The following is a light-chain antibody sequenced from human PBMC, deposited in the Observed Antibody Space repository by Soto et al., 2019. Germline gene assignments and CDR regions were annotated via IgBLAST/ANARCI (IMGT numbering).Light chain of an antibody. J-gene: IGKJ2*01. V-gene: IGKV3-20*01. CDR2: GAS. Sequence: EIVLTQSPGTLSLSPGERATLSCRASQSVSSSYLAWYQQKPGQTPSLLIYGASSRATGVPDRFSGSGSGTDFTLTISRLESEDFAVYYCQQYGSSPGTFVQGTKLEIK. CDR3: QQYGSSPGT. CDR1: QSVSSSY.